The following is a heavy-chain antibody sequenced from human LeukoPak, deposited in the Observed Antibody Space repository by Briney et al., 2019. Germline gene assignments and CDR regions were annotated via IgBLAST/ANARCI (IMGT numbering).Heavy chain of an antibody. Sequence: GGSLRLSCAASGFTFSSYWMHWVRQAPRRRQVLVSRLKSDGSTRYVDSVKGRFTISRDNAKNTVSLQMNSLRAEDTGVYYCARAPSEIGGYYPEYFRHWGQGTLVTVSP. V-gene: IGHV3-74*01. J-gene: IGHJ1*01. CDR3: ARAPSEIGGYYPEYFRH. CDR1: GFTFSSYW. CDR2: LKSDGST. D-gene: IGHD3-22*01.